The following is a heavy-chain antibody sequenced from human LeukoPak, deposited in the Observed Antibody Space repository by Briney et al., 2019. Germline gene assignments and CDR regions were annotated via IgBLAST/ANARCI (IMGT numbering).Heavy chain of an antibody. CDR1: GYTFTGYY. D-gene: IGHD6-13*01. CDR2: INPNSGGT. V-gene: IGHV1-2*02. CDR3: ARDYGYYSSSWYLAFDI. J-gene: IGHJ3*02. Sequence: ASVKVSCKASGYTFTGYYMHWVRHAPGQGLEWMGWINPNSGGTNYAQKFQGRVTMTRDTSISTAYMELSRLRSDDTAVYYCARDYGYYSSSWYLAFDIWGQGTMVTVSS.